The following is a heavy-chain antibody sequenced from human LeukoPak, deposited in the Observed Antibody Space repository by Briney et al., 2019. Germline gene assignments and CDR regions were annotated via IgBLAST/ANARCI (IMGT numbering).Heavy chain of an antibody. CDR3: ARSIALDY. D-gene: IGHD2-21*01. V-gene: IGHV3-64*01. Sequence: GGSLRLSCAASGFTFSSYAMHWVRQAPGKGLEYVSAISSNGGSTYYANSVKGRFTISRDNSKNTLYLQMGSLRAEDMAVYYCARSIALDYWGQGTLVTVSS. J-gene: IGHJ4*02. CDR2: ISSNGGST. CDR1: GFTFSSYA.